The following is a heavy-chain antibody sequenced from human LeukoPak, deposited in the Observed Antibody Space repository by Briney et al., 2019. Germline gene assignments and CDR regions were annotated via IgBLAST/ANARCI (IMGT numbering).Heavy chain of an antibody. CDR1: GYSISSGYY. D-gene: IGHD4-17*01. CDR2: IYHSGST. Sequence: PSETLSLTCAVSGYSISSGYYWGWIRQPPGKGLEWIGSIYHSGSTYYNPSLKSRVTISVDTSKNQFSLKLSSVTAADTAVYYCALRTTTVTVEIDYWGQGTLVTVSS. V-gene: IGHV4-38-2*01. J-gene: IGHJ4*02. CDR3: ALRTTTVTVEIDY.